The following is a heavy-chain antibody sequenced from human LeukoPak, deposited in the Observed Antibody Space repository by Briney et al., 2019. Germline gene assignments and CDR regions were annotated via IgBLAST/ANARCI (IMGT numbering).Heavy chain of an antibody. CDR3: AREASSSYGY. CDR2: INSEGSST. V-gene: IGHV3-74*01. Sequence: GGSLRLSCAASGFTFSSYWMHWVRHVPGKGLAWVSRINSEGSSTNYADSVKGRFTISSDNANNTLYLQMNSLRPEDTAVYYCAREASSSYGYWGQGTLVTVSS. CDR1: GFTFSSYW. J-gene: IGHJ4*02. D-gene: IGHD6-6*01.